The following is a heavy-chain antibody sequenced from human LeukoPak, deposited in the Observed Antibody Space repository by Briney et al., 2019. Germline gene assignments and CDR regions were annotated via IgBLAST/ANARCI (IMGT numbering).Heavy chain of an antibody. D-gene: IGHD6-6*01. J-gene: IGHJ6*04. Sequence: PGRSLRLPCAASGFPFSNAWMSWARQAPGKGLECVSYLSRNRALGYYAEPVKGRFTIHRDNAHNTLYVHKNSLGDEESAVYYCAREDESTARASDLDVWGKGTTVTVAS. CDR1: GFPFSNAW. CDR3: AREDESTARASDLDV. CDR2: LSRNRALG. V-gene: IGHV3-21*01.